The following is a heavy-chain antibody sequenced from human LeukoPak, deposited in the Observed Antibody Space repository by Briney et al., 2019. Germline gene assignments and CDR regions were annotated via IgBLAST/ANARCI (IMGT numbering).Heavy chain of an antibody. CDR1: GYTFTGYY. J-gene: IGHJ4*02. Sequence: ASVKVSCKASGYTFTGYYLHWVRQAPGQGLEWMGWINSNSGGTNYAQKFQGRVTMTRDTSISTAYVELSRLRSDDTAVYYCARAFGYSGSYYDYWGQGTQVTVSS. D-gene: IGHD1-26*01. V-gene: IGHV1-2*02. CDR2: INSNSGGT. CDR3: ARAFGYSGSYYDY.